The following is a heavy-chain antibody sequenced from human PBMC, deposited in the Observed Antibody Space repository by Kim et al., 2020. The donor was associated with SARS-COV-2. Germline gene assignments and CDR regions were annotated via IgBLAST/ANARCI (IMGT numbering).Heavy chain of an antibody. J-gene: IGHJ4*02. V-gene: IGHV3-33*01. Sequence: GGSLRLSCAASGFTFSSYGMHWVRQAPGKGLEWVAVIWYDGSNKYYADSVKGRFTISRDNSKNTLYLQMNSLRAEDTAVYYCARAPQGLGYFDYWGQGTLVTVSS. CDR2: IWYDGSNK. CDR1: GFTFSSYG. CDR3: ARAPQGLGYFDY.